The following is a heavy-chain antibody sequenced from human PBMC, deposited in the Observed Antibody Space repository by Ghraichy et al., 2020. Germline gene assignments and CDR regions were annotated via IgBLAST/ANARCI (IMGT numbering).Heavy chain of an antibody. J-gene: IGHJ4*02. CDR1: GFAFNASW. V-gene: IGHV3-74*03. D-gene: IGHD6-13*01. CDR3: TRLGGSNWHDY. Sequence: GGSLRLSCAGSGFAFNASWMSWVRQPPGKGLMWVALIDTDGGVTKYADSVKGRFTFSRDNAKNTLYLQMNSLTVDDTAVYYCTRLGGSNWHDYWGQGTLVTVSS. CDR2: IDTDGGVT.